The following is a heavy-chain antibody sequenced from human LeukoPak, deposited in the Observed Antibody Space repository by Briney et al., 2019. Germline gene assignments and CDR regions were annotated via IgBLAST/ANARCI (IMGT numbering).Heavy chain of an antibody. J-gene: IGHJ4*02. D-gene: IGHD6-6*01. CDR1: GGSLSGYY. CDR2: INHSGST. V-gene: IGHV4-34*01. Sequence: SETLSLTCAVYGGSLSGYYWSWIRQPPGKGLEWIGEINHSGSTNYNPSLKSRVTISVDTSKNQFSLKLSSVTAADTAVYYCARGPSIRQLVIYYFDYWGQGTLVTVSS. CDR3: ARGPSIRQLVIYYFDY.